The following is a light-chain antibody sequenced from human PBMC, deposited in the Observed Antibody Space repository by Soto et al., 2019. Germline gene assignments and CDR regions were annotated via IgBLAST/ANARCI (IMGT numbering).Light chain of an antibody. Sequence: DIQLTQSPSFLSASVGDRVTITCRASQGINIFLAWFQQKPGKAPNLLISAASTLQSGVPSRFSGSGSETEFTLTITSLQPADSATYYCQQRNSYPRTFGQGTKVDI. V-gene: IGKV1-9*01. CDR1: QGINIF. CDR3: QQRNSYPRT. CDR2: AAS. J-gene: IGKJ2*01.